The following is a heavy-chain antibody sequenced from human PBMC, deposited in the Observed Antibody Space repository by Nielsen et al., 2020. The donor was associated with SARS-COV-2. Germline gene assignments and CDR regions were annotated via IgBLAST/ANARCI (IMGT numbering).Heavy chain of an antibody. CDR2: INPNSGGT. CDR3: ARDPKSGGMTTVPLPN. Sequence: ASVKVSCKASGYTFTSYYMHWVRQAPGQGLEWMGRINPNSGGTNYAQKFQGRVTMTRDTSISTAYMELSRLRSDDTAVYYCARDPKSGGMTTVPLPNWGQGTLVTVSS. V-gene: IGHV1-2*06. J-gene: IGHJ4*02. CDR1: GYTFTSYY. D-gene: IGHD4-17*01.